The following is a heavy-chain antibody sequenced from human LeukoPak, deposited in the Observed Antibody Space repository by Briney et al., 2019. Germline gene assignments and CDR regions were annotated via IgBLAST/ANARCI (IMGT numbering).Heavy chain of an antibody. Sequence: PGGSLRLSCAASGFIFDDYAMHWVRRAPGKGLQWVSGITRFNAILGYVDSVKGRSTISRDSAKNSLYLQMNSLRPEDTAFYYCARGDVLTTRLLDSWGLGTLVTVSS. J-gene: IGHJ4*02. CDR3: ARGDVLTTRLLDS. D-gene: IGHD3-9*01. V-gene: IGHV3-9*01. CDR1: GFIFDDYA. CDR2: ITRFNAIL.